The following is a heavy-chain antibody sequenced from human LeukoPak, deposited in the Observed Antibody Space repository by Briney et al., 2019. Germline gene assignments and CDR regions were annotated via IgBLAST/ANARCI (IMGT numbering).Heavy chain of an antibody. V-gene: IGHV3-23*01. Sequence: GGSLRLSCVGSGFTFSGYAMSWVRQAPGRGLEWLSAISSDGGGTYYADSVRGRFTISRDNSKNTLSLQMNSLRADDTAIYYCAKMSGFYWGVNWGQGTLVTVSS. CDR2: ISSDGGGT. CDR1: GFTFSGYA. J-gene: IGHJ4*02. CDR3: AKMSGFYWGVN. D-gene: IGHD3-3*01.